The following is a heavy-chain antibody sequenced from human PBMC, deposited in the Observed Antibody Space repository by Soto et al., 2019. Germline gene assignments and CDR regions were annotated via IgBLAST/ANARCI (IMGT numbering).Heavy chain of an antibody. CDR3: ARGTRGYPSPSDY. D-gene: IGHD1-1*01. J-gene: IGHJ4*02. CDR2: IIPILGIA. Sequence: ASVKVSCKDSRGTFNSYSISWVRQDPGQGLEWMGRIIPILGIANYAQKFQGRVTITADKSTSTAYTELSSLRSEDTAVYYCARGTRGYPSPSDYWGQGTLVTVSS. CDR1: RGTFNSYS. V-gene: IGHV1-69*02.